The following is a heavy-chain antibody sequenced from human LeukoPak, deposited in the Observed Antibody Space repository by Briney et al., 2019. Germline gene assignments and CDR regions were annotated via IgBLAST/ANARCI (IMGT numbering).Heavy chain of an antibody. J-gene: IGHJ5*02. CDR1: GFTFSSYW. CDR3: ARGPPLFDP. CDR2: IKHDGSEK. Sequence: TGGSLRLSCAASGFTFSSYWMSWVRQAPGKGLEWVANIKHDGSEKYYLDSVKGRFTISRDNAKNSLYLQMSSLRAEDTGLYYCARGPPLFDPWGQGTLVTVSS. V-gene: IGHV3-7*01.